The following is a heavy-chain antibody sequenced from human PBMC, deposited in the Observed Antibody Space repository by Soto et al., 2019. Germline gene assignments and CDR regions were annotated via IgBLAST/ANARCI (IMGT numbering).Heavy chain of an antibody. CDR1: GFTFSSYA. Sequence: GGSLRLSCAASGFTFSSYAMSLVRQAPGKGLEWVSAISGSGGSTYYADSVKGRFTISRDNSKNTLYLQMNSLRAEDTAVYYCAKSPIVVVIAYYFEYWGKGTLVTVSS. D-gene: IGHD3-22*01. J-gene: IGHJ4*02. CDR2: ISGSGGST. CDR3: AKSPIVVVIAYYFEY. V-gene: IGHV3-23*01.